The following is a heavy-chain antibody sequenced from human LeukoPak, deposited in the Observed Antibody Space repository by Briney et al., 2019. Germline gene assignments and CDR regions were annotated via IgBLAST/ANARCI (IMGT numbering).Heavy chain of an antibody. V-gene: IGHV3-30*02. CDR2: ILYDGKDK. J-gene: IGHJ4*02. D-gene: IGHD3-10*01. Sequence: GGSLRLSCAASGFIFSSYGMHWVRQAPGKGLEWVAFILYDGKDKYYADSVKGRFTISRDTSKNTLFLQMNSLRPEDTAVYYCPKDPLLYGSGSYYFDNWGQGSLVTVSS. CDR1: GFIFSSYG. CDR3: PKDPLLYGSGSYYFDN.